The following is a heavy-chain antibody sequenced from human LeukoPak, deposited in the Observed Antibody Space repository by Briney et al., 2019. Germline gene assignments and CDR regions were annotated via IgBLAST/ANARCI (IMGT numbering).Heavy chain of an antibody. CDR1: GFTFSDYY. CDR3: ATDTAMAHEDYFDY. D-gene: IGHD5-18*01. J-gene: IGHJ4*02. V-gene: IGHV3-11*01. Sequence: PGGSLRLSCAASGFTFSDYYMSWIRQAPGKGLEWVSYISSSGSTIYYADSVKGRFTISRDNAKNSLYLQMNSLRAEDTAVYYCATDTAMAHEDYFDYWGQGNPGHRLL. CDR2: ISSSGSTI.